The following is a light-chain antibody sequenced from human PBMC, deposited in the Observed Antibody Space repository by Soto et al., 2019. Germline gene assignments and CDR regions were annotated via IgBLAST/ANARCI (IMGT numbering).Light chain of an antibody. CDR3: QHYNSYPWT. Sequence: DIQMTQSPSTLSASVGDRVTITCRASQNIDRWWAWYQQKPGKAPNPLIYGAASLESGVPSRFSGSGSGTEFALNISSLRPDDFATYYCQHYNSYPWTFGQGTKVEIK. V-gene: IGKV1-5*03. CDR2: GAA. J-gene: IGKJ1*01. CDR1: QNIDRW.